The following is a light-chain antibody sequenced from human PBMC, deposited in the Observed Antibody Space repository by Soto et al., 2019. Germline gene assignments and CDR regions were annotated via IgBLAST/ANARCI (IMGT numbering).Light chain of an antibody. J-gene: IGLJ1*01. CDR1: SSDVGGYNY. CDR3: SSYTGSSSYV. Sequence: QSALTQPASVSGSPGQSITISCTGTSSDVGGYNYVSWYQQHPGKAPKLMISEVSNRPSGVSNRFSASKSGITASLTISGLQAEDEADYYCSSYTGSSSYVFGTGTKLTVL. V-gene: IGLV2-14*01. CDR2: EVS.